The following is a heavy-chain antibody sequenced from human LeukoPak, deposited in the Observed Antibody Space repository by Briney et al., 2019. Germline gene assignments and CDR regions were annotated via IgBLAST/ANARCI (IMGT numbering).Heavy chain of an antibody. J-gene: IGHJ4*02. CDR1: GFTFSSYA. CDR2: ICPDGTGI. Sequence: GGSLRLSCAASGFTFSSYALSWVRQAPGKGPMWVSRICPDGTGISHADSVKARFTTSRDNAKNTVYLQMNSLREEDTAVYYCVRDFRSADYWGQGTLVTVSS. V-gene: IGHV3-74*01. CDR3: VRDFRSADY.